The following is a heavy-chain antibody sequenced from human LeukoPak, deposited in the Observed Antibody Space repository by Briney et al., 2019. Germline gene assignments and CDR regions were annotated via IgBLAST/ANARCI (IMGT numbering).Heavy chain of an antibody. CDR1: GGSISSYY. V-gene: IGHV4-59*01. CDR2: IYYSGST. J-gene: IGHJ4*02. Sequence: SETLSLTCTVSGGSISSYYWSWIRQPPGKGLEWIGYIYYSGSTNYSPSLKSRVTISVDTSKSQFSLKLSSVTAADTAVYYCASLGGYCTNGVCFNDYWGQGTLVTVSS. D-gene: IGHD2-8*01. CDR3: ASLGGYCTNGVCFNDY.